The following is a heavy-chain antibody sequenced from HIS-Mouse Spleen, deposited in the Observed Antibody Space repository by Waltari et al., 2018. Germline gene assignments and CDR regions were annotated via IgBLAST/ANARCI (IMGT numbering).Heavy chain of an antibody. D-gene: IGHD6-13*01. CDR2: IYYSGST. J-gene: IGHJ2*01. CDR1: GGSISSSSYY. CDR3: AREIPYSSSWYDWYFDL. V-gene: IGHV4-39*07. Sequence: QLQLQESGPGLVKPSETLSLTCTVSGGSISSSSYYWGWIRQPPGKGLEWIGGIYYSGSTYYNPSLKRRGTISVDTSKNQFSLKLSSVTAADTAVYYCAREIPYSSSWYDWYFDLWGRGTLVTVSS.